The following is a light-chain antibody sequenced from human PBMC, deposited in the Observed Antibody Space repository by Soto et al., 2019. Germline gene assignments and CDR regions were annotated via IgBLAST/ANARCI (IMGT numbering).Light chain of an antibody. CDR1: QTIGAN. Sequence: DIQMTQSPSSLSASVGDRVTITCRASQTIGANLNWYRQKLGKAPTLLTYDASTLQSGVPSRFSGLGSGTDFALTITSLQPDDSATYYCQQSYTTVYTFGQGTKVDIK. CDR2: DAS. J-gene: IGKJ2*01. V-gene: IGKV1-39*01. CDR3: QQSYTTVYT.